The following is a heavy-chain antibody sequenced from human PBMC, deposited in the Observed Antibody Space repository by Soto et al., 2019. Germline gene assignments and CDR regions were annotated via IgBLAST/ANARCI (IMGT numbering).Heavy chain of an antibody. CDR3: AKECSSGHLGAFDI. J-gene: IGHJ3*02. V-gene: IGHV3-9*01. CDR1: GFTFDDYA. D-gene: IGHD6-19*01. Sequence: EVQLVESGGGLVQPGRSLRLSCAASGFTFDDYAMHWVRQAPGKGLEWVSGMSWNSGSICYADSVKGRFTISRDNAKNSLYLQMNSLRAEDTAVYYCAKECSSGHLGAFDIWGQGTMVTVSS. CDR2: MSWNSGSI.